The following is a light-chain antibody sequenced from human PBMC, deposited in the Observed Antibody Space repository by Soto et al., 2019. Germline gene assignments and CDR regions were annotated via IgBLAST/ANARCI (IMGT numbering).Light chain of an antibody. CDR3: SSFSVASPL. CDR1: SSDIGGYNY. Sequence: QSVLTQPASMSWSPGQSVTISCAGTSSDIGGYNYVSWYQHHPGTAPKLIIYDVSSRPSGVSHRFSASKSGNTASLTISGLEAEDEADYYCSSFSVASPLFGTGTKVTVL. J-gene: IGLJ1*01. CDR2: DVS. V-gene: IGLV2-14*01.